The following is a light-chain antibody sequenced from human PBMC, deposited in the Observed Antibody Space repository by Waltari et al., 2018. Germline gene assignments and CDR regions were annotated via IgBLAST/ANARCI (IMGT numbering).Light chain of an antibody. CDR3: QNHERLPAT. J-gene: IGKJ1*01. CDR1: QSIGRY. Sequence: EIMLTQSPGTLSLSPGERATLSCRASQSIGRYLVWYQQKPGQAHGILMYEGSRRATGIPDRFSGSGSGTDFSLTISRLEPEDFAVYYCQNHERLPATFGQGTKVEIK. V-gene: IGKV3-20*01. CDR2: EGS.